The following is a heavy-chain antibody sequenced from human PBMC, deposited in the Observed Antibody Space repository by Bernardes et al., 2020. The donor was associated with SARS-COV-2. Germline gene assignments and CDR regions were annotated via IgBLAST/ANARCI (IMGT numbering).Heavy chain of an antibody. CDR3: ARSGSIVGATHYFDY. CDR1: GYSFTSYW. J-gene: IGHJ4*02. V-gene: IGHV5-51*01. D-gene: IGHD1-26*01. CDR2: IYPGDSDT. Sequence: GESLKISCKGSGYSFTSYWNGWVRQMPGKGLEWMGIIYPGDSDTRYSPSFQGQVTISADKSISTAYLQWSSLKASDTAMYYCARSGSIVGATHYFDYWGQGTLVTVSS.